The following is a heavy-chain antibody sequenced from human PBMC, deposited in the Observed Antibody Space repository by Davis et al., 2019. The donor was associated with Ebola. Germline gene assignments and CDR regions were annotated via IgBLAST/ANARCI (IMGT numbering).Heavy chain of an antibody. CDR1: GDSISRKF. D-gene: IGHD3-16*01. CDR3: ARDSNNYAAWFDP. Sequence: SETLSLTCTVSGDSISRKFWSWIRQSPGKGLEWIGYMYYSGGTKYNPSLKSRVSMSLDRSKNQFSLTLRSVSAADTAVYYCARDSNNYAAWFDPWGQGTLVTVSS. J-gene: IGHJ5*02. CDR2: MYYSGGT. V-gene: IGHV4-59*01.